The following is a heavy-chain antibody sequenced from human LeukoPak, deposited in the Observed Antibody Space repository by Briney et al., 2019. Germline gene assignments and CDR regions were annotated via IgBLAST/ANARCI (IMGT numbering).Heavy chain of an antibody. J-gene: IGHJ4*01. V-gene: IGHV3-7*01. CDR1: GFTFATSW. CDR3: ATSAHSSGND. Sequence: GGSLRLSCAVSGFTFATSWMSWVRQAPGKGLECVANINPDGSQKYYLDSVKGRFTISRDNAKNALYLEMNSLRAEDTALYYCATSAHSSGNDWGHGTLVTVSS. CDR2: INPDGSQK. D-gene: IGHD3-22*01.